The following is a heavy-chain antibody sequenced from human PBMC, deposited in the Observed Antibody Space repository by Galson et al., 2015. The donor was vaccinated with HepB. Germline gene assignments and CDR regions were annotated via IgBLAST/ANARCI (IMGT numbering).Heavy chain of an antibody. CDR2: ISGSGSLR. V-gene: IGHV3-23*01. D-gene: IGHD3-22*01. Sequence: SLRLSCAPSGFTFARYAMTWVRQAPGKGLGWISLISGSGSLRYYAESVKGRFTISRDNAKKTLYLQMNSLRSEDTAVYYCAKDRVDYYDSDGHIDAFDVWGQGTVVTVSS. CDR3: AKDRVDYYDSDGHIDAFDV. J-gene: IGHJ3*01. CDR1: GFTFARYA.